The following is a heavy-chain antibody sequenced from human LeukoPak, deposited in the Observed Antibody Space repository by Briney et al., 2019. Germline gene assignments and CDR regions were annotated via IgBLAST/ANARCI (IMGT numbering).Heavy chain of an antibody. D-gene: IGHD1-1*01. CDR1: GGSFSGYY. CDR3: ASGRAGARNWNPGY. CDR2: INHSGST. J-gene: IGHJ4*02. Sequence: SETLSLTCAVYGGSFSGYYWSWIRQPPGKGLEWIGEINHSGSTNYNPSLKSRVTISVDTSKNRFSLRLSSVTAADTAVYYCASGRAGARNWNPGYWGQGTLVTVSS. V-gene: IGHV4-34*01.